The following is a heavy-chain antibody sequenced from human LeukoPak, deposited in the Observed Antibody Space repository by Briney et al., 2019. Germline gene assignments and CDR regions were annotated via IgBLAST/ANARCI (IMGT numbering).Heavy chain of an antibody. CDR1: GFSFGDYY. CDR2: ISSGGDTI. Sequence: GGSLRLSCAASGFSFGDYYMTWIRQAPGKAPHWISYISSGGDTIYYADSVKGRFTISRDNARNLLFLQMNSLRGEDTATYYCARSGYYDTLTGYLDWGQGTLVTVSS. D-gene: IGHD3-9*01. CDR3: ARSGYYDTLTGYLD. V-gene: IGHV3-11*01. J-gene: IGHJ1*01.